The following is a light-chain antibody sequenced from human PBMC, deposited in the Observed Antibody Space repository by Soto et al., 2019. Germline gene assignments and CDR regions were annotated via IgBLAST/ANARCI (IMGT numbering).Light chain of an antibody. CDR2: GAS. CDR3: QQRDIWPWT. V-gene: IGKV3-11*01. J-gene: IGKJ1*01. Sequence: EIVLTQSPATLSLSPGERSPLSCRASQIVSSYLSWYQQKPGQAPRLLIYGASSRATGIPARFSGSGSGTDFTLTISSLEPEDFAVYYCQQRDIWPWTFGQGTKVDIK. CDR1: QIVSSY.